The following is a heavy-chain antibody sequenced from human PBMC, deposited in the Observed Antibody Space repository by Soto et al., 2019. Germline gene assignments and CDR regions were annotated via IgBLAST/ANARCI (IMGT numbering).Heavy chain of an antibody. CDR1: GFTFSSYG. CDR3: ANDNYASRNYYYYGMDV. V-gene: IGHV3-30*18. CDR2: ISYDGSHK. J-gene: IGHJ6*02. D-gene: IGHD6-6*01. Sequence: QVQLVESGGGVVQPGRSLRLSCAASGFTFSSYGMHWFRQAPGKGLEWVAIISYDGSHKYYADFVKGRFTISRDNSKNTLYLQMNSLRAEDTAVYYCANDNYASRNYYYYGMDVWGQGTTVTVSS.